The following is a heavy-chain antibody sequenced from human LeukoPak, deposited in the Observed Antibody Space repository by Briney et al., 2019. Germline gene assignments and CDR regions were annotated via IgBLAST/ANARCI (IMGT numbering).Heavy chain of an antibody. D-gene: IGHD3-22*01. Sequence: SETLSLTCTVSNGSISSSSYYWGWIRQPPGKGLEWIGSIYYSGSTYHNPSLTSRVTISVDTSKNHFSLRLNSVTAADTAVYYCASTDSSGYYLDYWGQGTLVTVSS. V-gene: IGHV4-39*07. CDR3: ASTDSSGYYLDY. CDR2: IYYSGST. J-gene: IGHJ4*02. CDR1: NGSISSSSYY.